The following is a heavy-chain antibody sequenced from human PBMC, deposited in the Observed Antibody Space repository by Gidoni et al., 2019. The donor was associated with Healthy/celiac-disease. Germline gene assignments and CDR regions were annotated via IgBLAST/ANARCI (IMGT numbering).Heavy chain of an antibody. CDR3: AREGVFRYSSSSGGFFDY. J-gene: IGHJ4*02. V-gene: IGHV1-2*02. Sequence: QVPLVQSGAEVKKPGASVKVSCQASGYTFTGSSMHWVRQAPGQGLEWMGWINPNSGGTNYAQKCQGRVTMTRETSISTADMELSRLRSDDTAVYYCAREGVFRYSSSSGGFFDYWGQGTLVTVSS. D-gene: IGHD6-6*01. CDR1: GYTFTGSS. CDR2: INPNSGGT.